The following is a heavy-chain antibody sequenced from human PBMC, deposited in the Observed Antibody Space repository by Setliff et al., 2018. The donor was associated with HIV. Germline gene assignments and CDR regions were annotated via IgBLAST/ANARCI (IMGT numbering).Heavy chain of an antibody. V-gene: IGHV4-39*07. Sequence: SETLSLTCTVSGGSISSSSYYWGWIRQPPGKGLEWIGTVYYSGSTYYNPSLKSRVTVSVDTSENQFSLKLSSVTAADTAVYYCARDGYSSSWYVISGSFDDWGQGILVTVSS. CDR2: VYYSGST. CDR1: GGSISSSSYY. J-gene: IGHJ4*02. CDR3: ARDGYSSSWYVISGSFDD. D-gene: IGHD6-13*01.